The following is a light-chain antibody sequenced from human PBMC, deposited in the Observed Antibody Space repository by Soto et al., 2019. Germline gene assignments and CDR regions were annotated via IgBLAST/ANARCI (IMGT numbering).Light chain of an antibody. CDR1: QSVTSSY. V-gene: IGKV3-20*01. Sequence: EIVLTQSPGTLSLSPGERATLSCRASQSVTSSYLTWYQQKPGQAPRLLIYDASSRATGIPDRFSGSGSGTDFTLTICRLEPEDFATYYCQQYRSSPKTFGQGTKVEIK. CDR2: DAS. J-gene: IGKJ2*01. CDR3: QQYRSSPKT.